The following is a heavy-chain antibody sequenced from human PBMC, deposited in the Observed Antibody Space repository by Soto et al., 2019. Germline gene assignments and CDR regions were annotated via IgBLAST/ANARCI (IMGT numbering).Heavy chain of an antibody. J-gene: IGHJ6*02. CDR2: INPKSGGT. V-gene: IGHV1-2*04. Sequence: ASVKVSCKASGYSFTDYHIHWVRQAPGQGFEWLGRINPKSGGTSTAQKFQGWVTMTTDTSISTASMELTRLTSDDTAIYYCARGDSTDCSNGVCSFFYNHDMDVWGQGTTVTV. CDR1: GYSFTDYH. D-gene: IGHD2-8*01. CDR3: ARGDSTDCSNGVCSFFYNHDMDV.